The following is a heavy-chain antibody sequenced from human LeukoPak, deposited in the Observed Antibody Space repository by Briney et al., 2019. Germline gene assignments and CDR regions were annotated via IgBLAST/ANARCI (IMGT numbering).Heavy chain of an antibody. J-gene: IGHJ6*03. CDR1: GGTFSSFA. D-gene: IGHD2-21*01. Sequence: SVKVSCKASGGTFSSFAISWVRQAPGQGLEWMGRIIPIFGTANYAQKFQGRVTITTDESTSTAYMELSSLRSEDTAVYYCARDVAIPPPKNYYYMDVWGKGTTVTVSS. V-gene: IGHV1-69*05. CDR3: ARDVAIPPPKNYYYMDV. CDR2: IIPIFGTA.